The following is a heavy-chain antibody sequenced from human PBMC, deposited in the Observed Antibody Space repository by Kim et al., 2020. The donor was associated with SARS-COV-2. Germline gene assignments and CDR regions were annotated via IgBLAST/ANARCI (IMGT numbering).Heavy chain of an antibody. CDR1: GGSFSGYY. V-gene: IGHV4-34*01. J-gene: IGHJ4*02. D-gene: IGHD5-18*01. Sequence: SETLSLTCAVYGGSFSGYYWSWIRQPPGKGLEWIGEINHSGSTNYNPSLKSRVTISVDTSKNQFSLKLSSVTAADTAVYYCARGRAIRYSLWSPHFDYWGQGTLVTVSS. CDR3: ARGRAIRYSLWSPHFDY. CDR2: INHSGST.